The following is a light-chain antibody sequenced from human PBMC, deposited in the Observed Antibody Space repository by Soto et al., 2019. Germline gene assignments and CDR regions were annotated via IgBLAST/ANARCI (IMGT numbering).Light chain of an antibody. CDR2: KAS. V-gene: IGKV1-5*03. Sequence: IQMTQSPSALSASVGDRVTITCRASQTISNWLAWYQQKXGKXPKLLIYKASTLESGVTSRFSGSGSGTELTLTIGSLQPEDFATCFCQQYDTYSQTFGQGTKVDIK. J-gene: IGKJ1*01. CDR1: QTISNW. CDR3: QQYDTYSQT.